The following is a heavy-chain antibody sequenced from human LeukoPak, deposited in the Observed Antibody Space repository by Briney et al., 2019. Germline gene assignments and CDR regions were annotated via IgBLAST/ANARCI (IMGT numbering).Heavy chain of an antibody. CDR3: ARDLNGGYDFWSGYYASDY. J-gene: IGHJ4*02. Sequence: ASVKVSCKASGYTFTSYGISWVRQAPGQGLEWMGWISAYNGNTNYAQKLQGRVTITTDTSTSTAYMELRSLRSDDTAVYYCARDLNGGYDFWSGYYASDYWGQGTLVTVSS. CDR1: GYTFTSYG. CDR2: ISAYNGNT. V-gene: IGHV1-18*01. D-gene: IGHD3-3*01.